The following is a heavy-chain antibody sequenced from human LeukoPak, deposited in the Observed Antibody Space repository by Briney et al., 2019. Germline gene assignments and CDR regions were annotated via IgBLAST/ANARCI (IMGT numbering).Heavy chain of an antibody. D-gene: IGHD3-22*01. V-gene: IGHV4-4*07. CDR2: IYTSGST. CDR1: GGSISSYY. J-gene: IGHJ4*02. Sequence: SETLSLTCTVSGGSISSYYWSWIRQPAGKGLEWIGRIYTSGSTNYNPSLKSRVTMSVDTSKNQFSLKLSSVTAADTAVYYCARDYYDSSGYPFFDYRGQGTLVTVSS. CDR3: ARDYYDSSGYPFFDY.